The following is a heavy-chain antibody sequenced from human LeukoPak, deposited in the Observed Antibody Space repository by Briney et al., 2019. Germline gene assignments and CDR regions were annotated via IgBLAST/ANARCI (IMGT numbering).Heavy chain of an antibody. V-gene: IGHV4-4*02. CDR1: GGSISSGTW. Sequence: SETLSLTCAVSGGSISSGTWWSWVRPPPGKGLEWIGEVYHDGNTKYSPSFRSRVTMSVDNSKSQFSLELSSVTAADTAVYYCASSNNYVWFDPWGQGALVTVSS. D-gene: IGHD4-11*01. CDR2: VYHDGNT. CDR3: ASSNNYVWFDP. J-gene: IGHJ5*02.